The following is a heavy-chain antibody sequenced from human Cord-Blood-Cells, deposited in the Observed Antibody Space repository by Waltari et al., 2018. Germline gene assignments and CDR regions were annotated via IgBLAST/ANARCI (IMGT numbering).Heavy chain of an antibody. CDR2: IGTAGDT. V-gene: IGHV3-13*01. J-gene: IGHJ2*01. Sequence: QPGGSLRLSCAASGFTCSSYDMHWVRQATGKGLEWVSAIGTAGDTYYPGSVKGRFTISRENAKNSLYLQMNSLRAGDTAVYYCARVPFPDSSGWYWYFDLWGRGTLVTVSS. CDR1: GFTCSSYD. D-gene: IGHD6-19*01. CDR3: ARVPFPDSSGWYWYFDL.